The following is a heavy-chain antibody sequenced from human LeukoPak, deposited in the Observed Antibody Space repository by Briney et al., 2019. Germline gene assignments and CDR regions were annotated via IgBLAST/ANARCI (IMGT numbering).Heavy chain of an antibody. Sequence: ASVKVSCKASGYTFTGYYMHWVRQAPGQGLEWMGWINPNSGGTNYAQKFQGRVTMTRDTSISTAYMELRSLRSDDTAVYYCARDGHRRYYYDSRGREGGFDIWGQGTMVTVSS. D-gene: IGHD3-22*01. CDR3: ARDGHRRYYYDSRGREGGFDI. J-gene: IGHJ3*02. V-gene: IGHV1-2*02. CDR1: GYTFTGYY. CDR2: INPNSGGT.